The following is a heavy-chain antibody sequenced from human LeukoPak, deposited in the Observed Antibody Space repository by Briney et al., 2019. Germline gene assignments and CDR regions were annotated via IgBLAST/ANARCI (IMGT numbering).Heavy chain of an antibody. J-gene: IGHJ4*02. V-gene: IGHV3-53*01. Sequence: GGSLRLSCAASGFTVSSNYMSTVRQAPGKGLEWGSVIYSGGSTYYADSVKGRFTISRDNSKNTRYLQMTGLRAEGRAVFYCAKSPGLLYYFDYWGRGTLDPVS. CDR3: AKSPGLLYYFDY. D-gene: IGHD1-26*01. CDR1: GFTVSSNY. CDR2: IYSGGST.